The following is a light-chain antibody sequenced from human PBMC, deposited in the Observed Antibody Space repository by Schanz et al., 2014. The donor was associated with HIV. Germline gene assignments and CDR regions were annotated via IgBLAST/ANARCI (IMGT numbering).Light chain of an antibody. Sequence: QSVLTQPPSASGSPGQSVTISCTGTSSDVGDYNYVSWYQQHPGTAPKIMIYEVSKRPSGVPDRFSGSKSGNTASLTISGLQAEDEADYYCCSYAGSSTVVFGGGTKLTVL. J-gene: IGLJ3*02. CDR2: EVS. CDR3: CSYAGSSTVV. CDR1: SSDVGDYNY. V-gene: IGLV2-8*01.